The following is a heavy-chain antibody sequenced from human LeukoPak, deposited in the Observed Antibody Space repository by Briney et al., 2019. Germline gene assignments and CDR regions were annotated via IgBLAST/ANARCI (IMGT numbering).Heavy chain of an antibody. V-gene: IGHV1-18*01. J-gene: IGHJ6*02. Sequence: ASVKVSCKASGYTFTSYGISWVRQAPGQGLEWMGWISAYNGNTNYAQKLQGRVTMTTDTSTGTAYMELRSLRSDDTAVYYCASGYCSGGSCYGYYYYGMDVWGQGTTVTVSS. CDR3: ASGYCSGGSCYGYYYYGMDV. D-gene: IGHD2-15*01. CDR1: GYTFTSYG. CDR2: ISAYNGNT.